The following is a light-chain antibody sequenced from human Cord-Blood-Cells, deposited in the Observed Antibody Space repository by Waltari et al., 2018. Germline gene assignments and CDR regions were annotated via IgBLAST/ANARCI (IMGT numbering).Light chain of an antibody. CDR3: QQYNSYST. CDR1: QSISSW. V-gene: IGKV1-5*01. CDR2: DAS. J-gene: IGKJ1*01. Sequence: DIQMTQSPPTLSASVGDRVTITCRASQSISSWLAWYQQKPGKAPKLLIYDASSLESGVPSWCSGSGSGAVFTLTISSLQPDDFATYYCQQYNSYSTFGQGTKVEIK.